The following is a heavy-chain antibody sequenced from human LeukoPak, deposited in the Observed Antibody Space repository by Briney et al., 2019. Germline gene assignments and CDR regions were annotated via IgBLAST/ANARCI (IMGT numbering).Heavy chain of an antibody. CDR3: ARGVYDSSGYPSWYFDL. D-gene: IGHD3-22*01. Sequence: GGSLRLSCAASGFTVRSNYMSWVRQAPGKGLEWVAAIYSDSSTYYADSVKGRFTISRDNSKNTLYLQVSSLRAEDTAVFYCARGVYDSSGYPSWYFDLWGRGTLVTVSS. CDR2: IYSDSST. CDR1: GFTVRSNY. J-gene: IGHJ2*01. V-gene: IGHV3-53*01.